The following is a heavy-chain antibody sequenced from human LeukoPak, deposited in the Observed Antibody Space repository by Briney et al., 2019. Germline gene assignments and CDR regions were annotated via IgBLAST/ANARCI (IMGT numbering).Heavy chain of an antibody. J-gene: IGHJ4*02. Sequence: GGSLRLSCAASGFTFDDYAMHWVRQAPGKGLEWVSLISGDGGSTYYADSVKGRFTISRDNSKNSLYLQMNSLRTEDTALYFCAKDIEYDSSGYYLDPEYYFDYWGQGTLVTVSS. D-gene: IGHD3-22*01. V-gene: IGHV3-43*02. CDR2: ISGDGGST. CDR1: GFTFDDYA. CDR3: AKDIEYDSSGYYLDPEYYFDY.